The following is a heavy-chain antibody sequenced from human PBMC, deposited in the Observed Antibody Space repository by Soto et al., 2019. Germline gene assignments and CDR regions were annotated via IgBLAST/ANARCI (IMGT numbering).Heavy chain of an antibody. V-gene: IGHV3-30*18. CDR2: ISYDGSNK. Sequence: GGSLRLSXAASGFTFSSYGMHWVRQAPGKGLEWVAVISYDGSNKYYADSVKGRFTISRDNSKNTLYLQMNSLRAEDTAVYYCAKDHYYDSSGYLGYWGQGTLVTVSS. D-gene: IGHD3-22*01. CDR1: GFTFSSYG. CDR3: AKDHYYDSSGYLGY. J-gene: IGHJ4*02.